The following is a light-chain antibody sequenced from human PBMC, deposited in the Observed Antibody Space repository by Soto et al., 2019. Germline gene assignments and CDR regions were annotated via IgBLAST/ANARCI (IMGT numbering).Light chain of an antibody. CDR1: KSLMTY. V-gene: IGKV1-5*01. J-gene: IGKJ2*01. CDR3: QQYTSDIYS. Sequence: DIQLTQSPSALSASVGDTVTITCRASKSLMTYLGWYQQKPGRAPKLLIYDASSLQTGVPSRFSGSGSGIEFSLTISSLQPADFATYHCQQYTSDIYSFGQGTKLQ. CDR2: DAS.